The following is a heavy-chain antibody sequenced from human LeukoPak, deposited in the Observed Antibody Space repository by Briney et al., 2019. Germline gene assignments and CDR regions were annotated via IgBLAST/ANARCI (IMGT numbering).Heavy chain of an antibody. D-gene: IGHD4-23*01. V-gene: IGHV3-30-3*01. CDR1: GFTFSSYA. CDR3: VINPKDNSMPQFH. CDR2: ISYDGSNK. J-gene: IGHJ4*02. Sequence: GGSLRLSCAASGFTFSSYAMHWVRQAPGKGLEWVAVISYDGSNKYYADSVKGRFTISRDNSKNTLYLRMNSLRAEDTAVYYCVINPKDNSMPQFHWGQGTLVTVSS.